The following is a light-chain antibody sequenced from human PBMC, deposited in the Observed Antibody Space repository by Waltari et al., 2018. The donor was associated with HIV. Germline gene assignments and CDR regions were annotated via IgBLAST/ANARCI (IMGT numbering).Light chain of an antibody. CDR3: QSYVSSVNVV. CDR1: SSNIGAAFA. Sequence: QSVLTQPPSVSGAPGQTVTISCTGSSSNIGAAFAVHWYQQVPGTAPKLLIYANTNRPSGVPDRFAGSKSGTSASLAISGLQTEDEADYYCQSYVSSVNVVFGGGTRVTVL. V-gene: IGLV1-40*01. J-gene: IGLJ3*02. CDR2: ANT.